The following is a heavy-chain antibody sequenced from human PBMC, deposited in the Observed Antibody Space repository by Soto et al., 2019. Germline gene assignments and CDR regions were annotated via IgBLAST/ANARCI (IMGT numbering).Heavy chain of an antibody. J-gene: IGHJ3*02. V-gene: IGHV4-38-2*02. Sequence: PSETLSLTCAVSGYSISSGYYWGWIRQPPGKGLEWIGSIYHSGSTYYNPPLKSRVTISVDTSKNQFSLKLSSVTAADTAVYYCARDKVVVPAARPGAFDIWGQGTMVTVSS. CDR1: GYSISSGYY. D-gene: IGHD2-2*01. CDR2: IYHSGST. CDR3: ARDKVVVPAARPGAFDI.